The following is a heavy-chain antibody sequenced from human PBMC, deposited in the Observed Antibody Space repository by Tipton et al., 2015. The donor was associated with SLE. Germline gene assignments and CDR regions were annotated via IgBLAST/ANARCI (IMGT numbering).Heavy chain of an antibody. Sequence: TLSLTCTVSGGSISSYYWSWIRQPPGKGLEWIGYIYYSGSTNYNPPLKSRVPISVDTSKNQFSLKLSSVTAADTAVYYCARVPYYDYGDEMYAFDIWGQWTMVTVSS. CDR3: ARVPYYDYGDEMYAFDI. CDR2: IYYSGST. CDR1: GGSISSYY. J-gene: IGHJ3*02. D-gene: IGHD4-17*01. V-gene: IGHV4-59*01.